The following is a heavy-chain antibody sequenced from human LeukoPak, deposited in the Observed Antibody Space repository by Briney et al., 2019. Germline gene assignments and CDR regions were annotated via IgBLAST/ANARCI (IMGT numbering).Heavy chain of an antibody. D-gene: IGHD6-6*01. CDR3: ARGLIAARLDAFDI. V-gene: IGHV4-4*07. CDR1: GGSITSYY. Sequence: PSETLSLTCTVSGGSITSYYWSWIRQSAGKGLEWIGRIYITGSTTYNPSLKSRVTMSLDTSKNQFSLKLSSVTAADTAVYYCARGLIAARLDAFDIWGQGTMVTVSS. CDR2: IYITGST. J-gene: IGHJ3*02.